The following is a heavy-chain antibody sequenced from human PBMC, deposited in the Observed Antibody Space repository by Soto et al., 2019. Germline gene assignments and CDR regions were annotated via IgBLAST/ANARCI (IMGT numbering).Heavy chain of an antibody. CDR1: GFSLSTYHMG. CDR2: IYWDEDK. D-gene: IGHD4-17*01. V-gene: IGHV2-5*02. J-gene: IGHJ4*02. Sequence: QITLKESGPTLVRPAQTLTLTCDFSGFSLSTYHMGVAWIRQPPGKALEWLALIYWDEDKRYSPSLKDRLAISKDTSSNPVVLTITNMDPGDTATYFCAHAGDYDLLTFDHWGPGTLVTVSS. CDR3: AHAGDYDLLTFDH.